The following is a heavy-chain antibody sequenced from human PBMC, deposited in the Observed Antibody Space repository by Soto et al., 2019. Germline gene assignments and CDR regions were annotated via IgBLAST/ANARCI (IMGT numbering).Heavy chain of an antibody. D-gene: IGHD3-10*01. CDR3: ARHGSGSSVDYYYGMDV. J-gene: IGHJ6*01. Sequence: PAETLSITCALYVRPTSSGGYSKRWIRQPPAKGLEWIGYIYHSGSTYYNPSLKSRVTISVDRSKNQFSLKLRSVTAADTAIYYCARHGSGSSVDYYYGMDVWGQGTTVTVSS. CDR2: IYHSGST. CDR1: VRPTSSGGYS. V-gene: IGHV4-30-2*01.